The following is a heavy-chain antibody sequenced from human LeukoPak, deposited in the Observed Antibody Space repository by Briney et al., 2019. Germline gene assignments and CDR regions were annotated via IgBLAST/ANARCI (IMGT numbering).Heavy chain of an antibody. Sequence: SQILSLTCAISGDSVSSNSAAWNWIRQSPSRGLEGLGRTYYRSKWYNDYAVSGKSRITINPDTSKNQFSLQLNSVTPEDPAVYYCARERVAAHRAAFDIWGQGTMVTVSS. CDR2: TYYRSKWYN. D-gene: IGHD6-19*01. J-gene: IGHJ3*02. CDR1: GDSVSSNSAA. V-gene: IGHV6-1*01. CDR3: ARERVAAHRAAFDI.